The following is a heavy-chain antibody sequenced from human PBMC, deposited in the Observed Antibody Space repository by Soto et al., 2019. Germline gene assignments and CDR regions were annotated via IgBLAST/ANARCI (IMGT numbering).Heavy chain of an antibody. V-gene: IGHV3-23*01. J-gene: IGHJ5*02. D-gene: IGHD6-6*01. Sequence: EVQLLESGGGLVQPGGSLRLSCAASGFTFSYYAMNWVRQAPGKGLEWVSTISGSGGGTHYADSVKGRFTISRDNAKNSLYLQMNSLRAEDTALYYCAKDLYSSSSGWFDPWGQGTLVTVSS. CDR2: ISGSGGGT. CDR1: GFTFSYYA. CDR3: AKDLYSSSSGWFDP.